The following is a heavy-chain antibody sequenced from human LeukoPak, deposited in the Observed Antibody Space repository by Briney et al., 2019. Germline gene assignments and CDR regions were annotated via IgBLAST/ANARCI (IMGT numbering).Heavy chain of an antibody. V-gene: IGHV6-1*01. CDR1: GDSVSGRPAV. CDR2: AYYRSKWYI. Sequence: SQTLSLTCAISGDSVSGRPAVWNWIRQSPARGLEWLGRAYYRSKWYIDYAESVKGRIVITPDTSKNQFSLQLNSVTPEDTAVYYCARGAVRGGTNFDYWGQGTLVTVSS. J-gene: IGHJ4*02. CDR3: ARGAVRGGTNFDY. D-gene: IGHD3-10*01.